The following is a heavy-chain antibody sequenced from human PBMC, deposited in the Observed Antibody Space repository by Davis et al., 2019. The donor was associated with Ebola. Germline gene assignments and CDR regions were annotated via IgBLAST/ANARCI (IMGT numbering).Heavy chain of an antibody. Sequence: AASVKVSCKASGYTFTSYGISWVRQAPGQGLEWMGWISAYNGNTNYAQKLQGRVTMTTDTSTSTAYMELSSLRSEDTAVYYCARDGSAFNYYYGMDVWGKGTTVTVSS. CDR2: ISAYNGNT. D-gene: IGHD3-10*01. J-gene: IGHJ6*04. V-gene: IGHV1-18*01. CDR1: GYTFTSYG. CDR3: ARDGSAFNYYYGMDV.